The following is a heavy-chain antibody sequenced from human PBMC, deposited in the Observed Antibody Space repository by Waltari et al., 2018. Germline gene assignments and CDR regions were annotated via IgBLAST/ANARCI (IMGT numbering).Heavy chain of an antibody. V-gene: IGHV3-53*01. J-gene: IGHJ6*02. CDR3: ARGNTKYGMDV. CDR1: GFTGSGSY. Sequence: EVQLVESGGHWIQPGGVLTLYCAASGFTGSGSYMNWVRQAPGKGLEWVSILYHAGNTYYADSVKGRFTFSRDNSKNTLYLQMNSLRAEDTAVYYCARGNTKYGMDVWGQGTTVTVSS. CDR2: LYHAGNT. D-gene: IGHD3-10*01.